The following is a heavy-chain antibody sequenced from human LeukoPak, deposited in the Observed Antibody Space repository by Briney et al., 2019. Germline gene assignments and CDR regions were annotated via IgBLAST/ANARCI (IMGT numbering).Heavy chain of an antibody. J-gene: IGHJ5*02. CDR2: ISSSGSTI. V-gene: IGHV3-11*04. CDR1: GFTFSDYY. CDR3: ARRFWSGYYNWFDP. D-gene: IGHD3-3*01. Sequence: KPGGSLRLSCAASGFTFSDYYMSWIRQAPGKGLEWVSYISSSGSTIYYADSVKGRFTISRDNAKNSLYLQMNSLRAEDTAVYYCARRFWSGYYNWFDPGGQGTLVTVSS.